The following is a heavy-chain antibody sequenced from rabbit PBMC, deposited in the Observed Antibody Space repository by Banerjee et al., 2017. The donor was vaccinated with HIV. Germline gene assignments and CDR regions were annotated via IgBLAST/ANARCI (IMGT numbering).Heavy chain of an antibody. CDR3: ARGDWLNL. CDR2: ICVGSNGSI. V-gene: IGHV1S45*01. D-gene: IGHD4-1*01. J-gene: IGHJ4*01. Sequence: EQEESGGGLVKPGGCLELFCKASGFTLSSSYWICWVRQAPGKGLEWIACICVGSNGSIDYASWAKGRFTISKTSSTTVTLQMTSLTAADTATYFCARGDWLNLWGPGTLVTVS. CDR1: GFTLSSSYW.